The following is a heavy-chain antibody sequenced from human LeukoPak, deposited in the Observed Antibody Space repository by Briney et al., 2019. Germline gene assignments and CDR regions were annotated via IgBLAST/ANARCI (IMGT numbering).Heavy chain of an antibody. D-gene: IGHD4-17*01. J-gene: IGHJ3*02. CDR1: GFTFGSYG. CDR3: AKAGDNYGDYFGAFDI. V-gene: IGHV3-30*18. CDR2: ISYDGSNK. Sequence: GGSLRLSCAASGFTFGSYGMHWVRQAPGKGLEWVAVISYDGSNKYFADSVKGRFTISRDNSKNTLYLQMNSLRAEDTAVYYCAKAGDNYGDYFGAFDIWGQGTMVTVSS.